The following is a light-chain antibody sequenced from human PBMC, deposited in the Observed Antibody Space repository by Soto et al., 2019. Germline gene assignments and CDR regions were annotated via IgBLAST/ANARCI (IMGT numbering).Light chain of an antibody. J-gene: IGKJ1*01. CDR2: DAS. V-gene: IGKV3-20*01. Sequence: EIVLTQSPGTLSLSPGERATLSCRASQSVSSSFLAWYQQKPGQAPRLLIYDASSRATGIPDRFSGSGSDTDFTLTISRLEPEDFAVYYCQHYGSSRTFGQGTKVDIK. CDR1: QSVSSSF. CDR3: QHYGSSRT.